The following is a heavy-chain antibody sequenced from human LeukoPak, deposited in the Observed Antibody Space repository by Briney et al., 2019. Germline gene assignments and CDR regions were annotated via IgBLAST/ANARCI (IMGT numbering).Heavy chain of an antibody. CDR1: GGPFNNYV. Sequence: SVKVSCKASGGPFNNYVFSWVRQAPGQRLEWMGGVIPIFGTANYAQRFQGRVTITADESTYTAYMELTSLRYEDTAVYYCARGVPDSTFYYYYLAVWGEGTPVTVSS. V-gene: IGHV1-69*01. D-gene: IGHD3-22*01. CDR2: VIPIFGTA. J-gene: IGHJ6*03. CDR3: ARGVPDSTFYYYYLAV.